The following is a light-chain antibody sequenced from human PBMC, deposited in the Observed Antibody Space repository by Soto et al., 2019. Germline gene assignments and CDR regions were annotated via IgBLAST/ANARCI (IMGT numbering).Light chain of an antibody. V-gene: IGKV1-39*01. CDR1: QSISRY. J-gene: IGKJ1*01. Sequence: DIQMTQSPSSLSASVGDRVTITCRASQSISRYLNWYQQKTGQAPRLLIYAASTLESGVPSRFSGGGSGTDFTLTISSLQPEDFTTYYCQQSFHTPRTFGQGTKVEIK. CDR2: AAS. CDR3: QQSFHTPRT.